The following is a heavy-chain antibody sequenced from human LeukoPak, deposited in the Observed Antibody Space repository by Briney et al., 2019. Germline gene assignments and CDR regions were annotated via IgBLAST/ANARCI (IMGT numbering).Heavy chain of an antibody. V-gene: IGHV3-53*01. CDR1: GFTFSNYA. J-gene: IGHJ3*02. D-gene: IGHD1-26*01. Sequence: GGSLRLSCAASGFTFSNYAVTWVRQAPGKGLEWVSSIYSAGATHYAESVKGRFTISRDNSKNTLYLQMNSLRAEDMAVYYCARIEWERLGRAFDIWGQGTMVTVSS. CDR3: ARIEWERLGRAFDI. CDR2: IYSAGAT.